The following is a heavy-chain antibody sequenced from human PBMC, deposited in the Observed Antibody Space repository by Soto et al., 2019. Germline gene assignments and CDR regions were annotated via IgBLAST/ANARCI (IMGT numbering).Heavy chain of an antibody. D-gene: IGHD3-22*01. CDR2: INPYNGNT. CDR1: GYTFPSYG. V-gene: IGHV1-18*04. J-gene: IGHJ4*02. CDR3: ARVFYYDSSGYYPDY. Sequence: QVQLVQSGAEVKKPGASVKVSCKSSGYTFPSYGINWVRQAPGQGLEWMGWINPYNGNTNYAQHLQGRVTMNIDTSTSTVYMELRSLRSDDTAVYYCARVFYYDSSGYYPDYWGQGTLVTVSS.